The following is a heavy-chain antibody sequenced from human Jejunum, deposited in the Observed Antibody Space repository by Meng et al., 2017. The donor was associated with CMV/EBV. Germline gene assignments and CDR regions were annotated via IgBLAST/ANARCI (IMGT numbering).Heavy chain of an antibody. CDR1: GYTFTGYY. CDR2: ITPSSGGT. D-gene: IGHD7-27*01. V-gene: IGHV1-2*06. J-gene: IGHJ4*02. CDR3: VRANLGSADY. Sequence: VRLVQAGAEVKKPGDSVKVACKASGYTFTGYYMHWLRQAPGQGLEWVGRITPSSGGTTYAQKFQGRVTMTRDTSISTAYMELSSLRSDDAAIYYCVRANLGSADYWGQGTLVTVSS.